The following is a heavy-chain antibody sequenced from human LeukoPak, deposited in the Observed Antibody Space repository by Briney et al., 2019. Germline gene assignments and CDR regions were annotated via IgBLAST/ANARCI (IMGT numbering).Heavy chain of an antibody. CDR2: IKEDGSQK. J-gene: IGHJ4*02. CDR3: ARDHQNGYYFY. Sequence: GGSLRLSCAASGFTFSNYWMTWVRQAPGKGLEWVANIKEDGSQKYYVGSVKGRFTVSRDNAKNSLYLQMNSLRAGDTAVYFCARDHQNGYYFYWGQGTVVTVSS. D-gene: IGHD3-22*01. V-gene: IGHV3-7*01. CDR1: GFTFSNYW.